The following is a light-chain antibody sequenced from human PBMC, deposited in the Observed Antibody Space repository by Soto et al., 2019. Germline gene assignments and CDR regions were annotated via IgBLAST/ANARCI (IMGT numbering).Light chain of an antibody. CDR2: ATS. CDR1: QDISRW. Sequence: DIQMTQSPSSVSASVEDRVTITCRASQDISRWLAWYQQKPGRAPTLLIYATSNLQSGVPSRFSGSGSGTDFTLTITSLQPDDFASYYCQQASSLPYTFGQGTKLEMK. J-gene: IGKJ2*01. V-gene: IGKV1-12*01. CDR3: QQASSLPYT.